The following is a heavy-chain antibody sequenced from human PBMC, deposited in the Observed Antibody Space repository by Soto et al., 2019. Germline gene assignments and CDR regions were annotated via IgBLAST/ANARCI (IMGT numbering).Heavy chain of an antibody. V-gene: IGHV3-21*01. CDR2: ISPSNNHI. J-gene: IGHJ3*02. D-gene: IGHD1-1*01. CDR3: ARGGEPQAYDI. CDR1: GFTFNSYA. Sequence: EVQVVESGGGLVKPGGSLRLSCAASGFTFNSYAMNWVRQAPGKGLEWVSSISPSNNHIYYVDSVKGRFTISRDNAKNSLYLQMNSLRAEDTAVYYCARGGEPQAYDIWGQGTLVTVSS.